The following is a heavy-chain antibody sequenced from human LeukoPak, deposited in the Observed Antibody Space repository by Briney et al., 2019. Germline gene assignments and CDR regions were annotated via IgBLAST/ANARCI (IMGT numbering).Heavy chain of an antibody. D-gene: IGHD5-18*01. V-gene: IGHV3-15*07. Sequence: GGSLRLSCAASGFTFNNAWMNWVRQAPGKGLEWVGRFKSKTDGGTIDYAAPVKGRFTISRDDSKNMLYLQMNSLKTEDTAVYYCTTGGYRYGDDYWGQGTLVTVSS. CDR3: TTGGYRYGDDY. CDR2: FKSKTDGGTI. J-gene: IGHJ4*02. CDR1: GFTFNNAW.